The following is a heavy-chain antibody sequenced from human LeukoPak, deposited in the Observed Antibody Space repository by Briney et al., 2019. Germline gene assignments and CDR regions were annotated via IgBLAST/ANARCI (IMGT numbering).Heavy chain of an antibody. CDR2: ISGSGGST. CDR3: AKDFFPETMVRGVIIPDNWFDP. J-gene: IGHJ5*02. CDR1: GFTFSSYG. Sequence: GGSLRLSCAASGFTFSSYGMSWVRQAPGKGLEWVSAISGSGGSTYYADSVKGRFTISRDNSKNTLYLQMNSLRAEDTAVYYCAKDFFPETMVRGVIIPDNWFDPWGQGTLVTVSS. D-gene: IGHD3-10*01. V-gene: IGHV3-23*01.